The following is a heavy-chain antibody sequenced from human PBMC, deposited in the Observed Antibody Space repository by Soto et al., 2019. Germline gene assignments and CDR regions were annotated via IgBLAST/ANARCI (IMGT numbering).Heavy chain of an antibody. CDR2: ISSSSNSI. V-gene: IGHV3-48*01. Sequence: EVQLVESGGGLVQPGGSLRLSCAASGFTFSSYSMNWVRQAPGKGLEWVSYISSSSNSIYYADSVKGRFTISRDNAKNSLHLQMNGLRAEDTAVYYGASPVECSATSWIRWGQGPLVTVSS. D-gene: IGHD2-2*01. J-gene: IGHJ4*02. CDR3: ASPVECSATSWIR. CDR1: GFTFSSYS.